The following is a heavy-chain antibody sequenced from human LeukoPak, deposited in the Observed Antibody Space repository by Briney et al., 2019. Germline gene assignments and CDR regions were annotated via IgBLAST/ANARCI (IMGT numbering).Heavy chain of an antibody. Sequence: ASVKVSCKASGYTFTGYYMHWVRQAPGQGLEWMGWINPNSGGTNYAQKFQGRVTMTRDTSISTAYMELSRLRSDDTAVYYCAGVGQWSALSGASYYYYYYMDVWGKGTTVTVSS. CDR2: INPNSGGT. D-gene: IGHD2-15*01. V-gene: IGHV1-2*02. CDR1: GYTFTGYY. CDR3: AGVGQWSALSGASYYYYYYMDV. J-gene: IGHJ6*03.